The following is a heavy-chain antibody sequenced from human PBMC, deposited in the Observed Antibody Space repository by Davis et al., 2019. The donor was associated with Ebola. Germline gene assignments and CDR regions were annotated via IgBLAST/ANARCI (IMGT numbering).Heavy chain of an antibody. D-gene: IGHD5/OR15-5a*01. CDR3: ARRVSVYYYGMDV. V-gene: IGHV3-7*01. CDR1: GFIFSNYW. J-gene: IGHJ6*02. CDR2: IKQDGGEK. Sequence: GESLKISCAASGFIFSNYWMSWVRQAPGKGPEWVAIIKQDGGEKYYVDSVKGRFTISRDNAKNSLYLQMNSLRAEDTAVYYCARRVSVYYYGMDVWGQGTTVTVSS.